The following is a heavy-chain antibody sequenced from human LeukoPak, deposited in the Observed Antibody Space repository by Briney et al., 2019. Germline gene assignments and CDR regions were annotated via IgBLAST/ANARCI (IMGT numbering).Heavy chain of an antibody. V-gene: IGHV3-23*01. CDR2: ISGSGTRT. D-gene: IGHD3-22*01. Sequence: PGGSLRLSCEVSGFNFISYGMSWVRQAPGKGLGWVSLISGSGTRTNYAGSVKGRFTISRDNSKNTVYLQMDSLGAEDTAVYYCVRDKYDSNRSPSDIWGQGTKVTVSS. CDR3: VRDKYDSNRSPSDI. CDR1: GFNFISYG. J-gene: IGHJ3*02.